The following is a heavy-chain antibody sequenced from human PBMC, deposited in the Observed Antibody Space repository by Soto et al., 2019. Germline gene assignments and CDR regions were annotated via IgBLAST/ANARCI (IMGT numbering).Heavy chain of an antibody. CDR1: GGSISSYY. V-gene: IGHV4-4*07. J-gene: IGHJ4*02. CDR3: ATGPTDGYNYYFDY. CDR2: IYTSGST. Sequence: QVQLQESGPGLVKPSETLSLTCTVSGGSISSYYWSWIRQPAGKGLAWIGRIYTSGSTNYNPSLKSRVTMSVDTSKNQFSLKLSSVTAADTAVYYCATGPTDGYNYYFDYWGQGTLVTVSS. D-gene: IGHD5-12*01.